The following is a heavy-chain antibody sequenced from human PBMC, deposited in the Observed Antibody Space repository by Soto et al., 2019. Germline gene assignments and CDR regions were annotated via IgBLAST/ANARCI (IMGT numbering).Heavy chain of an antibody. CDR3: ARDSGYSSGWYNY. J-gene: IGHJ4*02. CDR1: GFTFSSYE. D-gene: IGHD6-19*01. V-gene: IGHV3-48*03. CDR2: ISRSGSTI. Sequence: EVQLVESGGGLVQPGGSLRLSCAASGFTFSSYEMNWVRQAPGKGLEWVSYISRSGSTIYYADSVKGRFTISSDNAKNSLYLQMNSLRAEDTAVYYCARDSGYSSGWYNYWGQGTLVTVSS.